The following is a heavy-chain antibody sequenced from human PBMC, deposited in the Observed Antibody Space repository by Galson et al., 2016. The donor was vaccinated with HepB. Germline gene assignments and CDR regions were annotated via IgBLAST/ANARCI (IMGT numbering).Heavy chain of an antibody. V-gene: IGHV4-4*01. CDR3: ARQHRGGPSDY. D-gene: IGHD5-24*01. J-gene: IGHJ4*02. CDR1: GGSISSRNW. CDR2: IYHSGGT. Sequence: ETLSLTCEVSGGSISSRNWWTWVRQPPGKGLEWIAEIYHSGGTNYNPSLKSRVTISLDKSKNQVSLRLTSVTAADTALYFCARQHRGGPSDYWGQGTLVIVSS.